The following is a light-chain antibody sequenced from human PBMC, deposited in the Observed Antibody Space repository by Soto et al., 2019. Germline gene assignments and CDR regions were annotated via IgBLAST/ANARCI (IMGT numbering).Light chain of an antibody. CDR3: AAWDDSLNGWV. V-gene: IGLV1-44*01. CDR1: SSNIGSNT. J-gene: IGLJ3*02. Sequence: SALTQPPSASGTPGQRVTISCSGSSSNIGSNTVNWYQHLPGTAPKLLIYSNNQRPSGVPDRFSGSQSGTSASLAISGLQSEDEADYYCAAWDDSLNGWVFGGGTKVTVL. CDR2: SNN.